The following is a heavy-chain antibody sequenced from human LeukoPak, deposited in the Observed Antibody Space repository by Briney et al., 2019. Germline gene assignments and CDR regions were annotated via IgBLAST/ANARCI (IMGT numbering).Heavy chain of an antibody. CDR2: ISGSCGST. V-gene: IGHV3-23*01. J-gene: IGHJ4*02. D-gene: IGHD1-26*01. Sequence: GGSLRLSCAASGFTFSSDAMSWVRQAPGKGLEWVSAISGSCGSTYYADSVRVRFTISRDNYKNTLYLQMKSMRGEDKAVYYCAKAGKGIVGVPMLDYWGQGTLVTVSS. CDR1: GFTFSSDA. CDR3: AKAGKGIVGVPMLDY.